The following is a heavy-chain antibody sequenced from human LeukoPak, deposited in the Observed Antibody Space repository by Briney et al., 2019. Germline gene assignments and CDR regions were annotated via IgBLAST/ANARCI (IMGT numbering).Heavy chain of an antibody. V-gene: IGHV3-23*01. Sequence: GGSLRLSCAASGFTFSSYAMSWVRQAPGKGLEWVSAISGSGGSTYYADSVKGPFTISRDNSKNTLYLQMNSLRAEDTAVYYCAKDRLLWFGELLSPYFDYWGQGTLVTVSS. CDR1: GFTFSSYA. J-gene: IGHJ4*02. D-gene: IGHD3-10*01. CDR3: AKDRLLWFGELLSPYFDY. CDR2: ISGSGGST.